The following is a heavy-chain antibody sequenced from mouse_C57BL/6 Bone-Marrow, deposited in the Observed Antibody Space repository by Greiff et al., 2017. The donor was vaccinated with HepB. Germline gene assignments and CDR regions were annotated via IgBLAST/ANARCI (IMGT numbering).Heavy chain of an antibody. CDR2: IYPGSGST. D-gene: IGHD4-1*01. V-gene: IGHV1-55*01. J-gene: IGHJ2*01. Sequence: VQRVESGAELVKPGASVKMSCKASGYTFTSYWITWVKQRPGQGLEWIGDIYPGSGSTNYNEKFKSKATLTVDTSSSTAYMQLSSLTSEDSAVYYCARDWDYWGQGTTLTVSS. CDR3: ARDWDY. CDR1: GYTFTSYW.